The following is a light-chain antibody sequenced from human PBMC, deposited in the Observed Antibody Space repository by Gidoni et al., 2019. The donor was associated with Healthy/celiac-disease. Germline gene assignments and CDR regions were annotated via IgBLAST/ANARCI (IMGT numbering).Light chain of an antibody. CDR2: RNN. J-gene: IGLJ2*01. V-gene: IGLV10-54*04. CDR1: NNNVGNQG. CDR3: SAWESSIRAVV. Sequence: QAGLPPPPSVFTGLRQTATPTCTGNNNNVGNQGAAWPQQHQGHPPKLLSYRNNNRPSGISERFSASKSGNTASLTITGLQPEDEADYYCSAWESSIRAVVFGGGTKLTVL.